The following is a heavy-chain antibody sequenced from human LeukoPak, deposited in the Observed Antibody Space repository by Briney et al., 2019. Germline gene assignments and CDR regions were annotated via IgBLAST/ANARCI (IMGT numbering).Heavy chain of an antibody. CDR3: AKDLRYDYLRDAFDI. J-gene: IGHJ3*02. CDR1: GFTFSSYA. V-gene: IGHV3-23*01. CDR2: ISGSGGST. D-gene: IGHD5-12*01. Sequence: GGSLRLSXAASGFTFSSYAMSWVRQAPGKGLEWVSAISGSGGSTYYADSVKGRFTISRDNSKNTLYLQMNSLRAEDTAVYYCAKDLRYDYLRDAFDIWGQGTMVTVSS.